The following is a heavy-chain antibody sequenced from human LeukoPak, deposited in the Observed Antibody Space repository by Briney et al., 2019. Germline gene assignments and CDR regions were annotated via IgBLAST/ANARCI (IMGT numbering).Heavy chain of an antibody. CDR3: AREDGYSFRFTYYYYGMDV. CDR2: IEQDGSEK. V-gene: IGHV3-7*01. Sequence: GGSLRLSCAASGFTFSRYWMSWVRQAPGKGLECVANIEQDGSEKYYVDSVKGRFTISRDNAKNSLYLQMSSLRAEDTAVYYCAREDGYSFRFTYYYYGMDVWGQGTTVTVSS. J-gene: IGHJ6*02. CDR1: GFTFSRYW. D-gene: IGHD5-18*01.